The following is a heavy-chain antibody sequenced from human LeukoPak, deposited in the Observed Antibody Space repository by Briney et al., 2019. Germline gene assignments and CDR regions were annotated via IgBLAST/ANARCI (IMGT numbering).Heavy chain of an antibody. CDR3: ARASGTDY. J-gene: IGHJ4*02. CDR2: ISYDGSNK. Sequence: GGSLRLSCAASGFTFSSYAMHWVRQAPGEGLEWVAVISYDGSNKYYADSVKGRFTISRDNSKNTLYLQMNSLRAEDTAVYYCARASGTDYWGQGTLVTVSS. D-gene: IGHD3-10*01. CDR1: GFTFSSYA. V-gene: IGHV3-30-3*01.